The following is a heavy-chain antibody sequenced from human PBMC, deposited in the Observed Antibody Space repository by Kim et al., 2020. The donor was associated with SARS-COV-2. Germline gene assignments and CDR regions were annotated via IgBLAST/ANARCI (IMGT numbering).Heavy chain of an antibody. Sequence: ASVKVSCKVSGYTLTELSMHWVRQAPGKGLEWMGGFDPEDGETIYAQKFQGRVTMTEDTSTDTAYMELSSLRSEDTAVYYCATASSYCSGGSCYSYNWFDPWGQGTLVTVSS. CDR2: FDPEDGET. J-gene: IGHJ5*02. CDR1: GYTLTELS. CDR3: ATASSYCSGGSCYSYNWFDP. V-gene: IGHV1-24*01. D-gene: IGHD2-15*01.